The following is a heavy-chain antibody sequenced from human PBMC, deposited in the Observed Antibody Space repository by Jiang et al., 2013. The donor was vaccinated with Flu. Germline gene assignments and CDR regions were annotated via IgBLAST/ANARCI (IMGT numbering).Heavy chain of an antibody. J-gene: IGHJ4*02. D-gene: IGHD6-19*01. CDR3: ARAQRLLNSSGWYPTDY. CDR1: GYTFTSYD. V-gene: IGHV1-8*01. CDR2: MNPNSGNT. Sequence: SGAEVKKPGASVKVSCKASGYTFTSYDINWVRQATGQGLEWMGWMNPNSGNTGYTQQFQGRVTMTRKTSTSTAYMELSRLTSEDTAVYYCARAQRLLNSSGWYPTDYWGQGTLVTVSS.